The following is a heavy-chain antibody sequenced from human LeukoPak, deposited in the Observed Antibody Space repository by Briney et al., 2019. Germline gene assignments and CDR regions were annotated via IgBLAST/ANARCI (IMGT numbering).Heavy chain of an antibody. J-gene: IGHJ5*02. D-gene: IGHD6-13*01. CDR1: GGSISSADYS. V-gene: IGHV4-30-4*01. Sequence: PSQTLSLTCTVSGGSISSADYSWSWIRQPPGKGLEWIGYIYYSGSTYYNPSPKSRVTISIDTSKNHFSLEMSSVTAADRDVYYCARGRGARSSRWYNWFDPWGQGTLVTVSS. CDR2: IYYSGST. CDR3: ARGRGARSSRWYNWFDP.